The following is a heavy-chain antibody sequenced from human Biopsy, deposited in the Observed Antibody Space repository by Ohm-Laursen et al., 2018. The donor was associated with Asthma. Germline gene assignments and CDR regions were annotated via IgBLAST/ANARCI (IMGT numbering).Heavy chain of an antibody. Sequence: SDTLSLTCSLSSGSGGYMRSGNYYWGWIRQPPGKGLEWIGSIYYSGTTCYNPSLESRVTVSAHTSKNQFSLKLTSVTAADTAVYYCVRGSSSWHHGPFHYYYGLDVWGQGTTATVSS. CDR3: VRGSSSWHHGPFHYYYGLDV. J-gene: IGHJ6*02. V-gene: IGHV4-39*01. CDR2: IYYSGTT. CDR1: SGSGGYMRSGNYY. D-gene: IGHD6-13*01.